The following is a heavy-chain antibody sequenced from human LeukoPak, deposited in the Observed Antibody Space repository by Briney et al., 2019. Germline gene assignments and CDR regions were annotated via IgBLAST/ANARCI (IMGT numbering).Heavy chain of an antibody. D-gene: IGHD4-17*01. CDR3: ATTSGGTYGDYYFDY. CDR2: FDPEDGET. J-gene: IGHJ4*02. Sequence: ASVKVSCKISGYTLTELSMHWVRQAPGKGLEWMGGFDPEDGETIYAQKFQGRVTMTEDISTDTAYMELNSLRSEDTAVYYCATTSGGTYGDYYFDYWGQGTLVTVSS. CDR1: GYTLTELS. V-gene: IGHV1-24*01.